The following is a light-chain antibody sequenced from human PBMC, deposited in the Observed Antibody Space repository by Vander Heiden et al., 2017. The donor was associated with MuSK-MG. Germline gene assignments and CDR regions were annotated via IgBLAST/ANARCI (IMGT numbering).Light chain of an antibody. J-gene: IGKJ5*01. V-gene: IGKV3-11*01. CDR2: SAS. CDR3: QQRGALPLSIT. CDR1: QDVGTY. Sequence: IVLTQSPATLSVSPGERVTLSCRASQDVGTYLAWYQQTPGQPPRLLIYSASNRAPGTPARFSGSGSGTDFTLTISSLEPEDLAVYYCQQRGALPLSITFGQGTRLEIK.